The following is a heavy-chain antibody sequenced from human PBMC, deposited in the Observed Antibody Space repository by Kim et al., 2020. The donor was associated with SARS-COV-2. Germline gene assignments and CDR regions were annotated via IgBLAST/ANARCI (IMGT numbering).Heavy chain of an antibody. CDR2: INPSGGSP. J-gene: IGHJ5*02. V-gene: IGHV1-46*01. CDR1: GYTLTSYY. D-gene: IGHD2-2*02. Sequence: ASVKVSCKASGYTLTSYYIHWVRQAPGQGLEWMGIINPSGGSPRYAQKFQGRVNMTRDTSTSTVYMELSSLRSEDTAVYYCARGRCSSTSCYMSQWFDPWGQGNLVTVSS. CDR3: ARGRCSSTSCYMSQWFDP.